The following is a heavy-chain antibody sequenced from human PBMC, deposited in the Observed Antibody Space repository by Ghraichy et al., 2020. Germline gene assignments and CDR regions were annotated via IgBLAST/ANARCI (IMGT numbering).Heavy chain of an antibody. CDR1: GGSISSYY. Sequence: SETLSLTCTVSGGSISSYYWSWIRQPAGEGLEWIGRIYTSGSTNYNPSLKSRVTMSVDTSKNQFSLKLSSVTAADTAVYYCATTPYGSGSYSSPYWGQGTLVTVSS. CDR3: ATTPYGSGSYSSPY. J-gene: IGHJ4*02. D-gene: IGHD3-10*01. CDR2: IYTSGST. V-gene: IGHV4-4*07.